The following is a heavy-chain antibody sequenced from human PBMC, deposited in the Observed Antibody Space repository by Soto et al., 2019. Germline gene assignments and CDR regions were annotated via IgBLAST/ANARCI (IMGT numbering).Heavy chain of an antibody. Sequence: ASVKVSCKASGGTFSSYAISWVRQAPGQGLEWMGGIIPIFGTANYAQKFQGRVTITADESTSTAYMELSSLRSEDTAVYYCARVSAYNWNYVVGWFDPWGQGTLVTVSS. J-gene: IGHJ5*02. CDR2: IIPIFGTA. V-gene: IGHV1-69*13. CDR3: ARVSAYNWNYVVGWFDP. CDR1: GGTFSSYA. D-gene: IGHD1-7*01.